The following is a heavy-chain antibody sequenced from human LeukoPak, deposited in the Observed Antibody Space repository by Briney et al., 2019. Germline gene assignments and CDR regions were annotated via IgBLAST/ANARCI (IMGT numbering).Heavy chain of an antibody. CDR3: ARGPIVVVPAAIDGRGYYYYYMDV. V-gene: IGHV3-21*01. CDR1: GFTFDDYA. J-gene: IGHJ6*03. Sequence: PGGSLRLSCAASGFTFDDYAMNWVRQAPGKGLEWVSSISSSSSYIYYADSVKGRFTISRDNAKNSLYLQMNSLRAEDTAVYYCARGPIVVVPAAIDGRGYYYYYMDVWGKGTTVTVSS. CDR2: ISSSSSYI. D-gene: IGHD2-2*02.